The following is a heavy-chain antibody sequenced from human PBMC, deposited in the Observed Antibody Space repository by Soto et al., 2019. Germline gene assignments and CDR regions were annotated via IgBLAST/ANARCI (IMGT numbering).Heavy chain of an antibody. Sequence: ASVKVSCKASGYTFTSYSMHWVRQAPGQGLEWMGIINPSSGRTSYAQNFQGRVTMTSDTSTSIVYMEMSSLKSEDTAVYYCARDHNFGFILYAMDVWGQGTTVTVSS. CDR3: ARDHNFGFILYAMDV. J-gene: IGHJ6*02. V-gene: IGHV1-46*01. CDR1: GYTFTSYS. CDR2: INPSSGRT. D-gene: IGHD2-15*01.